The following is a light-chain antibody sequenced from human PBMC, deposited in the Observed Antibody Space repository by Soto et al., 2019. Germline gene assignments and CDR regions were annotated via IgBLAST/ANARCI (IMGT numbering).Light chain of an antibody. V-gene: IGKV3-11*01. CDR3: QQRSNWPPIT. CDR1: QSVRTN. J-gene: IGKJ5*01. Sequence: EIVMTQSPATLSVSPGERATLSCRASQSVRTNLAWYQHKPGQAPRLLIYGASNRATGIPARFSGSGSGTDFTLTISSLEPEDFAVYYCQQRSNWPPITFGQGTRLEIK. CDR2: GAS.